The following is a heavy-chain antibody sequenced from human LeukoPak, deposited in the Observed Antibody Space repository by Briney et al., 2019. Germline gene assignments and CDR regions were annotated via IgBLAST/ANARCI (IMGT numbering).Heavy chain of an antibody. CDR2: ISAYNGNT. V-gene: IGHV1-18*01. J-gene: IGHJ4*02. CDR1: GSTFTSYG. Sequence: GASVKVSCKASGSTFTSYGISWGRQAPGQGLEWMGWISAYNGNTNYAQKLQGRVTMTTDTSTSTAYMELRSLRSDDTAVYYCARDRSSSPKIAFDYWGQGTLVTVSS. CDR3: ARDRSSSPKIAFDY. D-gene: IGHD6-13*01.